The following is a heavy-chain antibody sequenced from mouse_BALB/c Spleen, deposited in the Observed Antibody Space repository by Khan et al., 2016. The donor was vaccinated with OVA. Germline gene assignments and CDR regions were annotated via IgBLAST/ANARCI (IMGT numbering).Heavy chain of an antibody. Sequence: QVELQQSGPELVKPGASVKMSCKASGYTFTDYVMNWVKQRNGQGLEWIGQIYPGSDSTYYNEKFKGKATLTADSSSSTDYMQLSNLTSEDSAVYCDARAGWDVFAYWGQGTLVTVSA. D-gene: IGHD4-1*01. CDR2: IYPGSDST. CDR3: ARAGWDVFAY. CDR1: GYTFTDYV. V-gene: IGHV1-77*01. J-gene: IGHJ3*01.